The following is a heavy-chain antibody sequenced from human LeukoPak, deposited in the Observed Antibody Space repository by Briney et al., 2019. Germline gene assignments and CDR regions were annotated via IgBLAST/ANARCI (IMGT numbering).Heavy chain of an antibody. J-gene: IGHJ4*02. Sequence: ASVKVSCKASGYTFTGYYMHWVRQAPGQGLEWMGWIYPNSGGTNYAQKFQGRVTMTRDTSTSTAYMELSRLRSDDTAVYYCARGESTTHLDYRGQGTLVAVSS. CDR3: ARGESTTHLDY. D-gene: IGHD1-1*01. CDR1: GYTFTGYY. V-gene: IGHV1-2*02. CDR2: IYPNSGGT.